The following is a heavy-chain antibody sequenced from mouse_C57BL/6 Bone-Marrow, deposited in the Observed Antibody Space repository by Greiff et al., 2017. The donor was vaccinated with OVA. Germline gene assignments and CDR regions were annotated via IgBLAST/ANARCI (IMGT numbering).Heavy chain of an antibody. V-gene: IGHV1-82*01. Sequence: VQLQQSGPELVKPGASVKISCKASGYAFSSSWMNWVKQRPGKGLEWIGRIYPGDGDTNYNGKFKGKATLTEDKSSSTSYMQLSSLTSEYSAVYFCARSVYYGYPYAMDYWGQGTSVTVSS. CDR3: ARSVYYGYPYAMDY. J-gene: IGHJ4*01. CDR2: IYPGDGDT. CDR1: GYAFSSSW. D-gene: IGHD2-2*01.